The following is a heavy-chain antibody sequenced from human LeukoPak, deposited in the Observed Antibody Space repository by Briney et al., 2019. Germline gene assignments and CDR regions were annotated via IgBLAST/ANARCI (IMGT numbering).Heavy chain of an antibody. D-gene: IGHD2-2*01. Sequence: GGSLRLSCAASGFTFSSYGMHWVRQAPAKGLEWGPVIWYDGSNKYYADSVKGRFTISRDNSKNTLYLRMNSLRAEDTAVYYCARWADYCSSNSCLPDYWGQGTLVTVSS. CDR1: GFTFSSYG. CDR2: IWYDGSNK. V-gene: IGHV3-33*01. J-gene: IGHJ4*02. CDR3: ARWADYCSSNSCLPDY.